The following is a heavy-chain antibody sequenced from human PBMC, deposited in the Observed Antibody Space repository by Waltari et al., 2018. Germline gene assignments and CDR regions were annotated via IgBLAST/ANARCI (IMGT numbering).Heavy chain of an antibody. J-gene: IGHJ4*02. CDR1: GGSISSSSYY. CDR3: ARSANSKSGWAFDY. V-gene: IGHV4-39*01. D-gene: IGHD6-19*01. CDR2: IYYSGST. Sequence: QLQLQESGPGLVKPSETLSLTCTVSGGSISSSSYYWGWIRQPPGKGLEWIGSIYYSGSTYYNPSLKSRVTRSVDTSKNQFSLKLSSVTAADTAVYYCARSANSKSGWAFDYWGQGTLVTVSS.